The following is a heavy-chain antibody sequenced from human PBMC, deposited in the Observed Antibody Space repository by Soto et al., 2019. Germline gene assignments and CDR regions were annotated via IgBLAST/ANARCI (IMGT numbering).Heavy chain of an antibody. CDR3: ARGGPGAALVPAAIVYNWFDP. Sequence: ASVKVSCKASGGTFSSYTISWVRQAPGQGLEWMGRIIPILGIANYAQKFQGRVTITADKSTSTAYMELSSLRSEDTAVYYCARGGPGAALVPAAIVYNWFDPWGQGTLVTVSS. CDR2: IIPILGIA. V-gene: IGHV1-69*02. CDR1: GGTFSSYT. J-gene: IGHJ5*02. D-gene: IGHD2-2*02.